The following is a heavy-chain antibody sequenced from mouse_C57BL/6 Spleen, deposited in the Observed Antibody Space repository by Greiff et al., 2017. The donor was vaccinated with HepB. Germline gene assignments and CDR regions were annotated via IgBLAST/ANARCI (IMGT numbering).Heavy chain of an antibody. CDR3: ARGDFYYSIYWYFDV. CDR1: GYAFSSSW. Sequence: QVQLQQSGPELVKPGASVKISCKASGYAFSSSWMNWVKQRPGKGLEWIGRIYPGDGDTNYNGKFKGKATLTADKSSSTAYMQLSSLTSEDSAVYFCARGDFYYSIYWYFDVWGTGTTVTVSS. CDR2: IYPGDGDT. V-gene: IGHV1-82*01. J-gene: IGHJ1*03. D-gene: IGHD2-5*01.